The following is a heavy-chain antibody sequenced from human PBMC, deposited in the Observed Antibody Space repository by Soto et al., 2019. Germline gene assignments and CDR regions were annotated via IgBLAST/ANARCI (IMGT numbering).Heavy chain of an antibody. CDR1: GGTFSSDA. J-gene: IGHJ4*02. CDR2: LIPILGTT. Sequence: EASVKVSCKASGGTFSSDAVSWVRQAPGQGLEWTGGLIPILGTTHYAQKFQGRVTITADESTNTAYMELSSLRSDDTAVYYCARASGYVSGWYHDYWGQGTRVTVSS. V-gene: IGHV1-69*13. D-gene: IGHD6-19*01. CDR3: ARASGYVSGWYHDY.